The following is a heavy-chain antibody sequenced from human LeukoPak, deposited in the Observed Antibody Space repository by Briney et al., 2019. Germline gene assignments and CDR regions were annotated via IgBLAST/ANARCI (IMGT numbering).Heavy chain of an antibody. CDR1: GGSISNYF. J-gene: IGHJ4*02. Sequence: PSETLSLTCTVSGGSISNYFWSWIRQPPGKGLEWIGFITYSGSTDHNPSLKSRVTISVDAPKNQFPLKLTSVTAADTAVYYCVRHTTSGWYQVVYWGQGTLVTVSS. V-gene: IGHV4-59*01. CDR2: ITYSGST. D-gene: IGHD6-19*01. CDR3: VRHTTSGWYQVVY.